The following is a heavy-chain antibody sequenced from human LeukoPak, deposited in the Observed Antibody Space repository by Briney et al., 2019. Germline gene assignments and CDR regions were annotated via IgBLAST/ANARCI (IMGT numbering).Heavy chain of an antibody. D-gene: IGHD1-26*01. V-gene: IGHV1-2*02. J-gene: IGHJ4*02. CDR2: INPNNGGT. CDR3: ARDDGGSYSGVDY. CDR1: GYTFTGYY. Sequence: ASVKVSCKASGYTFTGYYMHWVRQAPGQGLEWMGWINPNNGGTNYAQKFQGRVTMTRDTSISTAYMELSRLRSDDTAVYYCARDDGGSYSGVDYWGQGTLVTVSS.